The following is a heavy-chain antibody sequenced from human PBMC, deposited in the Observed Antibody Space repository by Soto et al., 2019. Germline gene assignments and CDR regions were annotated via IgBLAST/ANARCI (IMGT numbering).Heavy chain of an antibody. D-gene: IGHD4-17*01. V-gene: IGHV1-69*02. J-gene: IGHJ6*03. CDR1: GGTFSSYT. CDR3: ARYTTVATPYYYYYMDV. Sequence: QVQLVQSGAEVKKPGSSVKVSCKASGGTFSSYTISWVRQAPGQGLEWMGRIIPILGIANYAQKFQGRVTMTADKSTSTAYMELSSLRSEDTAVYYCARYTTVATPYYYYYMDVWGKGTTVTVSS. CDR2: IIPILGIA.